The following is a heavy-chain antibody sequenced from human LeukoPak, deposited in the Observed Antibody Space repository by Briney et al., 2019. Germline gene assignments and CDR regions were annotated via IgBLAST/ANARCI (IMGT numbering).Heavy chain of an antibody. CDR3: AKIEDIVATIARGYFDY. D-gene: IGHD5-12*01. Sequence: GGSLRLSCAASGFTFSSYAMSWVRQAPGKGLEWVSAISGSGGSTGYADSVKGRFTISRDNSKNTVYLQMNSLRAEDTAVYYCAKIEDIVATIARGYFDYWGQGTPVTVSS. V-gene: IGHV3-23*01. CDR2: ISGSGGST. CDR1: GFTFSSYA. J-gene: IGHJ4*02.